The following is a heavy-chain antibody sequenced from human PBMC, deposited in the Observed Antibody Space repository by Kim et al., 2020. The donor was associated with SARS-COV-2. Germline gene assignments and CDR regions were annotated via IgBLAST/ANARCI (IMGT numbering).Heavy chain of an antibody. J-gene: IGHJ4*02. Sequence: QKFQGRVTITADESTSTAYMELSSLRSEDTAVYYCASRALRFLEWLRFDYWGQGILVTVSS. V-gene: IGHV1-69*01. D-gene: IGHD3-3*01. CDR3: ASRALRFLEWLRFDY.